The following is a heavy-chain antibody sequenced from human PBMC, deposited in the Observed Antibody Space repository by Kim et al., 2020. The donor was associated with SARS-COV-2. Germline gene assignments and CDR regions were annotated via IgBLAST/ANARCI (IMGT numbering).Heavy chain of an antibody. J-gene: IGHJ4*03. V-gene: IGHV3-30*04. CDR1: GLTFSSYA. D-gene: IGHD6-13*01. CDR2: ISYDGTNK. CDR3: EAGGRSSWLTRVY. Sequence: GGSLRLSCAASGLTFSSYAMHWVRQAPGKGLEWVAVISYDGTNKYYGDSVKGRFTISRDNSKNTLYLQMNSLRAEDTAVYYCEAGGRSSWLTRVYWGEGT.